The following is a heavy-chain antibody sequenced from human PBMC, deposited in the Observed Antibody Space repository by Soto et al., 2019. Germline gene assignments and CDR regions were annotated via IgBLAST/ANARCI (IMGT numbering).Heavy chain of an antibody. V-gene: IGHV3-30-3*01. J-gene: IGHJ4*02. CDR3: ARDSEWEPADY. CDR1: GFTFSSYA. D-gene: IGHD1-26*01. CDR2: ISYDGSNK. Sequence: QVQLVESGGGVVQPGRSLRLSCAASGFTFSSYAMHWVRQAPGKGLEWVAVISYDGSNKYYADSVKGRFTISRENSKNTLYLRMNSLRAEDTAVYYCARDSEWEPADYWGQGTLVTVSS.